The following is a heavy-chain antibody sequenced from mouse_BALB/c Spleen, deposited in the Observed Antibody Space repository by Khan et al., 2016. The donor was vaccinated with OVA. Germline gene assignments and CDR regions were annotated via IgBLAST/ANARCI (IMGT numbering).Heavy chain of an antibody. CDR1: GYSFTNYD. CDR3: ARGDSVKFDS. Sequence: QVQLKESGTELLKPGTSVKLSCKASGYSFTNYDINWVRQRPEQGPEWIGWIFPGNGNIQYNEKFKDKATLTIDKSSSTAYMRLSRLTYEDSGVYFCARGDSVKFDSWGQGTILTVSS. CDR2: IFPGNGNI. V-gene: IGHV1-75*01. D-gene: IGHD3-3*01. J-gene: IGHJ2*01.